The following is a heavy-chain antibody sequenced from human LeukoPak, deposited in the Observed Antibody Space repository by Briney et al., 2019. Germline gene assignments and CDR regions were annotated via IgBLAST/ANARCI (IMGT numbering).Heavy chain of an antibody. V-gene: IGHV4-39*01. J-gene: IGHJ3*02. CDR2: MYYSGGA. D-gene: IGHD3-10*01. CDR3: ARDRGARDAFDI. CDR1: GGSISSSSYY. Sequence: SETLSLTCTVSGGSISSSSYYWGWIRQPPGKGLGWIGSMYYSGGAYHNPSLRSRVTISVDTSKNQFSLKLSSVAAADTAVYYCARDRGARDAFDIWGQGTMVSVSS.